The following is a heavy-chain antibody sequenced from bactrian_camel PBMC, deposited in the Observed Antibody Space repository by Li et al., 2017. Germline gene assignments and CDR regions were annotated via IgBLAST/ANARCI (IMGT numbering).Heavy chain of an antibody. CDR2: VYIGTGST. J-gene: IGHJ4*01. V-gene: IGHV3S1*01. D-gene: IGHD3*01. Sequence: HVQLVESGGGLVQPGGSLKISCAASGPTYSRKCMGWLRQAPGKEREVVAAVYIGTGSTYYADSVKGRYTISHDDAKNILYLDMNNLKPEDTAMYYCAAVWRFGCVKRLTVPLEVEYDLWGQGTQVTVS. CDR1: GPTYSRKC. CDR3: AAVWRFGCVKRLTVPLEVEYDL.